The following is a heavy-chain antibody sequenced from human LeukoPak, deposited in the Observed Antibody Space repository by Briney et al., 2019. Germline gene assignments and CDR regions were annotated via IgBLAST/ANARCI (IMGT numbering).Heavy chain of an antibody. Sequence: SETLSLTCSVSGGSVGSYYWSWIRHPAGRGLEWIGRIYTSGSTNYNPSLRSRATISVDKSKSQFSLKLTSVTAADTAVYYCARDLSYCSSTRCYAPYYFDYWGQGTLVTVSS. CDR2: IYTSGST. CDR1: GGSVGSYY. D-gene: IGHD2-2*01. CDR3: ARDLSYCSSTRCYAPYYFDY. J-gene: IGHJ4*02. V-gene: IGHV4-4*07.